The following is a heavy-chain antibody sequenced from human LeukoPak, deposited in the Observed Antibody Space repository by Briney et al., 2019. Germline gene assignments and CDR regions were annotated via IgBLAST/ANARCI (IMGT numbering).Heavy chain of an antibody. J-gene: IGHJ3*02. D-gene: IGHD5-18*01. CDR1: GFTFSSYS. CDR3: ARDRGSSYGAFDI. V-gene: IGHV3-21*01. CDR2: ISSSSSYI. Sequence: GGSLRLSCAASGFTFSSYSMNWVRQAPGKGLEWVSSISSSSSYIYYADSVKGRFTISRDNAKNSLYLQMNSLRAEDTAVYYCARDRGSSYGAFDIWGQGTMVTVSS.